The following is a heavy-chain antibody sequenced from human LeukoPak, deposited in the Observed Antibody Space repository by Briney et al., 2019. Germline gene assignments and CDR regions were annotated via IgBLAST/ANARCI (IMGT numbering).Heavy chain of an antibody. D-gene: IGHD4-23*01. CDR3: XRGPRGGIVY. CDR2: IYYSGST. J-gene: IGHJ4*02. CDR1: GGSISSYY. V-gene: IGHV4-59*01. Sequence: PSETLSLTCTVSGGSISSYYWSWIRQPPGKGLEWIGYIYYSGSTNYNPSLKSRVTISVDTSKNQFSLKLSSVTAADTAVYYCXRGPRGGIVYWGQGTLVTVSS.